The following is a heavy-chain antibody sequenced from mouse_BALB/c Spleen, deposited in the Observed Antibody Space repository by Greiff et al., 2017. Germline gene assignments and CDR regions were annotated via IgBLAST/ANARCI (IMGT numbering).Heavy chain of an antibody. CDR1: GFTFSSFG. CDR2: ISSGSSTI. CDR3: ARRTPDAMDY. V-gene: IGHV5-17*02. J-gene: IGHJ4*01. Sequence: EVQLVESGGGLVQPGGSRKLSCAASGFTFSSFGMHWVRQAPEKGLEWVAYISSGSSTIYYADTVKGRFTISRDNPKNTLFLQMTSLRSEDTAMYYCARRTPDAMDYWGQGTSVTVSS.